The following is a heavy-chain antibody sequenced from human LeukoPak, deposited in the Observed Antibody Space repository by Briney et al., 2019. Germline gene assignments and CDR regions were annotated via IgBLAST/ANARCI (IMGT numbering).Heavy chain of an antibody. CDR2: IYYSGST. CDR3: ARDRSSSGYCSSTSCYDDAFDI. Sequence: PSETLSLTCTVSGGFVSSGSYYWSWIRQPPGKGLEWIGYIYYSGSTNYNPSLKSRVTISVDTSKNQFSLKLSSVTAADTAVYYCARDRSSSGYCSSTSCYDDAFDIWGQGTMVTVSS. J-gene: IGHJ3*02. D-gene: IGHD2-2*03. V-gene: IGHV4-61*01. CDR1: GGFVSSGSYY.